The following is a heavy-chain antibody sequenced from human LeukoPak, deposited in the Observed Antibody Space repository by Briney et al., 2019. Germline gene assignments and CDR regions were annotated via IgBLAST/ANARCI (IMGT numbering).Heavy chain of an antibody. J-gene: IGHJ1*01. Sequence: PSETLSLTCTVSGGSISSSSYYWGWIRQPPGKGLEWIGSIYYSGSTYYNPSLKSRVTISVDTSKNQFSLKLSSVTAADTAVYYCARTYPTIVHWGQGTLVTVSS. CDR3: ARTYPTIVH. CDR1: GGSISSSSYY. CDR2: IYYSGST. D-gene: IGHD2/OR15-2a*01. V-gene: IGHV4-39*01.